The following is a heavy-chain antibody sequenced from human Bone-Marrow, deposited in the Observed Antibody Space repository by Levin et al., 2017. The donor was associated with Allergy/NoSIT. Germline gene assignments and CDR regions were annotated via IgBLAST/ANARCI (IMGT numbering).Heavy chain of an antibody. CDR3: ARVQGIVAVSPAITHYGMDV. J-gene: IGHJ6*02. CDR1: GYMFNDYA. CDR2: IIGYNGDT. Sequence: ASVKVSCKASGYMFNDYAITWVRQAPGQGLEWMGSIIGYNGDTTYAQKFQDRVTLTTDTPTRTAYMELRSLRSDDTAVFYCARVQGIVAVSPAITHYGMDVWGQGTTVTVSS. V-gene: IGHV1-18*01. D-gene: IGHD2-21*01.